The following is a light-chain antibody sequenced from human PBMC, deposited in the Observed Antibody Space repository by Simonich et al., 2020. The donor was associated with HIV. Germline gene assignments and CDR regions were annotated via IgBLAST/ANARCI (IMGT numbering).Light chain of an antibody. Sequence: EIVMTQSPATLSVSPGERATLSCRASQRVSSNLAWFQQKPGQAPRLLIYGASIRATGIPARFSGSGSGTEFTLTISSMQSEDFAVYYCQQYYSTPRTFGQGTKVEIK. V-gene: IGKV3-15*01. CDR2: GAS. J-gene: IGKJ1*01. CDR1: QRVSSN. CDR3: QQYYSTPRT.